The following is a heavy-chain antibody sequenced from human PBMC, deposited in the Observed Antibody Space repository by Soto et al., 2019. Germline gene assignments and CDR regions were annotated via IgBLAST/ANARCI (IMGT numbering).Heavy chain of an antibody. D-gene: IGHD6-6*01. J-gene: IGHJ4*02. CDR3: ARDLSSSSYEMGY. CDR1: GGTFSSYT. CDR2: IIPILGIA. V-gene: IGHV1-69*08. Sequence: QVQLVQSGAEVKKPGSSVKVSCKASGGTFSSYTISWVRQAPGQGLEWMGRIIPILGIANYAQKFQGRVTITADKSTSTAYMELSSLRSEDTAVYYCARDLSSSSYEMGYWGQGTLVTVSS.